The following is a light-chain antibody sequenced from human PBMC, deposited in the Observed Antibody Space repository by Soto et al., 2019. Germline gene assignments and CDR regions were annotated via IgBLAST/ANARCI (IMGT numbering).Light chain of an antibody. J-gene: IGKJ4*01. V-gene: IGKV3-15*01. CDR3: QQYNNWPPPLT. CDR2: GAS. CDR1: QSVSSN. Sequence: EIVMTQSPATLSVSPGERATLSCRASQSVSSNLAWYQQKPGQAPRLLIYGASTRATGIPARFSVSGSGTEFTLTISLLQSEDFAVYYCQQYNNWPPPLTFGGGTKVEIK.